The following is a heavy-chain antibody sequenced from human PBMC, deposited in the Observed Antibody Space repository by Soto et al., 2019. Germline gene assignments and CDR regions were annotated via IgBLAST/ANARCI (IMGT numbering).Heavy chain of an antibody. CDR3: ARVGTGAYYFDY. Sequence: EVQLVESGGGLVQPGGSLRLSCAASGFTFSSYWMNWVRQAPGKGLVWVSSIKTDGSSKGYVDSVKGRFTISRDNAQNMLYMQMNSLRAEDTALYYWARVGTGAYYFDYWGLGTLVTVSS. D-gene: IGHD7-27*01. CDR1: GFTFSSYW. V-gene: IGHV3-74*01. CDR2: IKTDGSSK. J-gene: IGHJ4*01.